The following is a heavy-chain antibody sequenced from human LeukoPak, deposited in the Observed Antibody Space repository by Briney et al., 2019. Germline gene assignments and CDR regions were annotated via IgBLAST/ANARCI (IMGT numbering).Heavy chain of an antibody. Sequence: SQTLSLTCAISGDSVSSNSAAWNWIPQSPSRGLEWLGRTYYRSKWYNDYAVSVKSRITINPDTSKNQFSLQLNSVTPEDTAVYYCARGAVWDPGAFDIWGQGTMVTVSS. CDR2: TYYRSKWYN. J-gene: IGHJ3*02. CDR3: ARGAVWDPGAFDI. V-gene: IGHV6-1*01. D-gene: IGHD1-26*01. CDR1: GDSVSSNSAA.